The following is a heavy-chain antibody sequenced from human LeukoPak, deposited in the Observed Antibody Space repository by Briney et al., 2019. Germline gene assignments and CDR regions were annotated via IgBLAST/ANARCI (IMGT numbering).Heavy chain of an antibody. CDR3: AKESGKFDY. CDR1: GLTFHDYA. Sequence: GGSLRLSCVASGLTFHDYAMHWVCQAPGKGLEWVSLISADGGSTFYADSVRGRFSISRDNSKNSLYLQMNSLRTEDTAMYYCAKESGKFDYWGQGTLVAVSS. CDR2: ISADGGST. J-gene: IGHJ4*02. V-gene: IGHV3-43*02.